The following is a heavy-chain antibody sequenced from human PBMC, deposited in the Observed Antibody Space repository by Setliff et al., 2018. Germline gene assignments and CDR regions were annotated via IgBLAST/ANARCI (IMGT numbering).Heavy chain of an antibody. CDR2: ILYTGTA. J-gene: IGHJ1*01. D-gene: IGHD3-22*01. CDR3: ARWENGYGAEYFQH. Sequence: SETLSLTCTVSGGSISSSSYYWGWIRQPPGKGLEWIGTILYTGTANHNPSLSSRLTISVDTSKNQFSLKLSSVTAADTAVYYCARWENGYGAEYFQHWGQGTLVTVSS. V-gene: IGHV4-39*07. CDR1: GGSISSSSYY.